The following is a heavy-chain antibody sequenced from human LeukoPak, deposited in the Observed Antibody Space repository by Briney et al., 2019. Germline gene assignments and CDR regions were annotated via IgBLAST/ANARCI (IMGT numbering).Heavy chain of an antibody. CDR3: ARGYCSSTSSYIVDYYYYYMDV. V-gene: IGHV3-21*01. CDR1: GFTFSSYS. Sequence: GGSLRLSCAASGFTFSSYSMNWVRQAPGKGLEWVSSISSSSSYIYYADSVKGRFTISRDNAKNSLYLQMNGLRAEDTAVYYCARGYCSSTSSYIVDYYYYYMDVWGKGTTVTISS. CDR2: ISSSSSYI. D-gene: IGHD2-2*02. J-gene: IGHJ6*03.